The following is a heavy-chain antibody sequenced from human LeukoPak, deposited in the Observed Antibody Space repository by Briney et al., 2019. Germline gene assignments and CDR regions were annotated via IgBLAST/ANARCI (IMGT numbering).Heavy chain of an antibody. CDR3: ARGTAAGANDAFDI. V-gene: IGHV3-21*01. D-gene: IGHD6-13*01. Sequence: GGSLRLSCAASGFTSSSYSMNWVRQAPGKGLEWVSSISSSSSYIYYADSVKGRFTISRDNAKNSLYLQMNSLRAEDTAVYYCARGTAAGANDAFDIWGQGTMVTVSS. CDR2: ISSSSSYI. J-gene: IGHJ3*02. CDR1: GFTSSSYS.